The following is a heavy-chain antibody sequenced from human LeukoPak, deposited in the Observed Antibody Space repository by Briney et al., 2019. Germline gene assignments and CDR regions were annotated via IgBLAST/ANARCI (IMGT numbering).Heavy chain of an antibody. CDR1: GGSISSYY. CDR3: ATDYGGNSDWYFDL. D-gene: IGHD4-23*01. CDR2: ISPSGST. J-gene: IGHJ2*01. V-gene: IGHV4-4*08. Sequence: SETLSLTCTVSGGSISSYYWSWIRQPPGKGLEWIGYISPSGSTNYNPSLESRVTISVDTSKRHISLRLSSVAAADTAVYYCATDYGGNSDWYFDLWGRGTLVTVSS.